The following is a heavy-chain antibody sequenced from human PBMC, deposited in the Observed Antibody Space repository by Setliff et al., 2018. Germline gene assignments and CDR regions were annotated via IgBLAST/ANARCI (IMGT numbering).Heavy chain of an antibody. J-gene: IGHJ6*03. CDR3: ARVFFGVNDGLYHYFNMDI. Sequence: ASVKVSCKASGYTFGAHYIHWVRQAPGQGFEWMGWINPNSGDTNYAQNFQGRVTMTRDTSINTVYMDLSGLTSDDTAIYYCARVFFGVNDGLYHYFNMDIWGKGTTVTVSS. CDR1: GYTFGAHY. CDR2: INPNSGDT. D-gene: IGHD3-10*01. V-gene: IGHV1-2*02.